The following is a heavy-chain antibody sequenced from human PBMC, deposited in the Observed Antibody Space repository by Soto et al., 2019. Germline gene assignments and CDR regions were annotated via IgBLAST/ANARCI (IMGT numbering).Heavy chain of an antibody. CDR3: ARDRWAHHFDY. CDR2: IGFRGDNI. Sequence: EVQLVESGGGLVQPGGSLRLSCAASGFTFSTYSMNWVRQAPGKGLEWVAYIGFRGDNIYYADSVKGRATISRDNAKNSLFLQMNGLRAEDTAVYYCARDRWAHHFDYWGQGTLVTVSS. D-gene: IGHD1-26*01. V-gene: IGHV3-48*01. J-gene: IGHJ4*02. CDR1: GFTFSTYS.